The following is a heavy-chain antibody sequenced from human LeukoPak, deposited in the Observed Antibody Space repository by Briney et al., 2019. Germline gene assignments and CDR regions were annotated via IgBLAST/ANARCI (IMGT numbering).Heavy chain of an antibody. D-gene: IGHD1-1*01. V-gene: IGHV3-7*04. J-gene: IGHJ4*02. CDR3: ARGRTIGY. Sequence: GGSLRLSCAVSGFTFSNYWMSWVRQAPGQGLEWVANIKEDGSDKYYVDSVKGRFTISRDNAKNSLYLQMNSLRAEDTAVYYCARGRTIGYWGQGTLVTVSS. CDR1: GFTFSNYW. CDR2: IKEDGSDK.